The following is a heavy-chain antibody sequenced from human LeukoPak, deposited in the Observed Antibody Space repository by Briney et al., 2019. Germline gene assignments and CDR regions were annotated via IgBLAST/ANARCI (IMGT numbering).Heavy chain of an antibody. CDR1: GGSISSSSYY. V-gene: IGHV4-39*07. CDR2: IYYSGST. J-gene: IGHJ4*02. Sequence: SETLSLTCTVSGGSISSSSYYWGWIRQPPGKGLEWIGSIYYSGSTYYNPSLKSRVTISVDTSKNQFSLKLSSVTAADTAVYYCARVSLGDILTGYHYYFDHWGQGTLVTVSS. CDR3: ARVSLGDILTGYHYYFDH. D-gene: IGHD3-9*01.